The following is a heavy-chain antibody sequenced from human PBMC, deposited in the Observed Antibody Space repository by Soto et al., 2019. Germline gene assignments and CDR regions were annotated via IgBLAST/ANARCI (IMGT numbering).Heavy chain of an antibody. Sequence: LRLSCAASGFTFSSYSMNWVRQAPGKGLEWVSSISSSSSYIYYADSVKGRFTISRDNAKNSLYLQMNSLRAEDTAVYYCARRSGYCSSTSCYDFPPDAFDICGQGTMVTVSS. CDR2: ISSSSSYI. D-gene: IGHD2-2*03. V-gene: IGHV3-21*01. J-gene: IGHJ3*02. CDR1: GFTFSSYS. CDR3: ARRSGYCSSTSCYDFPPDAFDI.